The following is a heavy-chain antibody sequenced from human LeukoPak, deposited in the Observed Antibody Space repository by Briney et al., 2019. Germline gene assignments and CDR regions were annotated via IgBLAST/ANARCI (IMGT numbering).Heavy chain of an antibody. V-gene: IGHV4-39*07. CDR2: IYHSGST. CDR3: ARDRERLYYYDSSGLTWAFDI. D-gene: IGHD3-22*01. J-gene: IGHJ3*02. CDR1: GGSISSSSYY. Sequence: SETLSLACIVSGGSISSSSYYWGWIRQPPGKGLEWIGSIYHSGSTYYNPSLKSRVTISVGASKNQFSLKLSSVTAADTAVYYCARDRERLYYYDSSGLTWAFDIWGQGTMVTVSS.